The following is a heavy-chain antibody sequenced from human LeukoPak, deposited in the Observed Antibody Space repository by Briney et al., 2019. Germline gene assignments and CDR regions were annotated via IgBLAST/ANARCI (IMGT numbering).Heavy chain of an antibody. Sequence: ASVKVSCKASGYTFTTYYMHWVRQAPGQRPEWMGIINPRGGSTDYAQKFQGRVTMTRDMSTSTVYMGLSSLRSEDTAVYYCGTEPYYYDSSGSGGTAFDIWGQGTMVTVSS. D-gene: IGHD3-22*01. V-gene: IGHV1-46*01. J-gene: IGHJ3*02. CDR1: GYTFTTYY. CDR2: INPRGGST. CDR3: GTEPYYYDSSGSGGTAFDI.